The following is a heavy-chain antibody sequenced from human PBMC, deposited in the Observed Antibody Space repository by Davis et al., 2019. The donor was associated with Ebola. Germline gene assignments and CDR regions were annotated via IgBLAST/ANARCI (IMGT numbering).Heavy chain of an antibody. J-gene: IGHJ1*01. D-gene: IGHD4/OR15-4a*01. V-gene: IGHV3-23*01. Sequence: GGSLRLSCAASGFTFSHYAMSWVRQAPGKGLEWVSGISAGGDSTYYADSVKGRFTISRDNSKNTLFLQMNSLRAEDTAVYYCAKPLLTLVINLYFHHWGQGTLVTVSS. CDR1: GFTFSHYA. CDR3: AKPLLTLVINLYFHH. CDR2: ISAGGDST.